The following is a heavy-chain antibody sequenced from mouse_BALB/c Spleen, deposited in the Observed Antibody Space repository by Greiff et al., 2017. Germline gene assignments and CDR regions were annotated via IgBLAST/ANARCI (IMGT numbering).Heavy chain of an antibody. Sequence: QVHVKQSGAELVRPGSSVKISCKASGYAFSSYWMNWVKQRPGQGLEWIGQIYPGDGDTNYNGKFKGKATLTADKSSSTAYMQLSSLTSEDSAVYFCARGGSLPSSWFAYWGQGTLVTVSA. CDR2: IYPGDGDT. D-gene: IGHD6-5*01. CDR1: GYAFSSYW. V-gene: IGHV1-80*01. CDR3: ARGGSLPSSWFAY. J-gene: IGHJ3*01.